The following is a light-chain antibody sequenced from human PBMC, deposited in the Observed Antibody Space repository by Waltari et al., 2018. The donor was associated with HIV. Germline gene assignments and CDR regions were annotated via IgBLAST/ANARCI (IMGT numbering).Light chain of an antibody. V-gene: IGLV1-40*01. CDR2: ANT. Sequence: QSALTPPPSVSGAPGPRVTISCTWTRSHIEPGSALPWYQQLPGTAPKLLIYANTNRPSGVPDRFSGSKSGTSASLAITGLQAEDEADYYCQSYDSRLSGSVFGGGTKLTVL. J-gene: IGLJ3*02. CDR3: QSYDSRLSGSV. CDR1: RSHIEPGSA.